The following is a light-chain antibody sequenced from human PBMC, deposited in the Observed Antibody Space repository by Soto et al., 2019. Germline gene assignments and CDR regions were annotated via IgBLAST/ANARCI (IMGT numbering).Light chain of an antibody. CDR2: GNS. J-gene: IGLJ1*01. V-gene: IGLV1-40*01. Sequence: QSVLTQPPSVSGAPGQRGTISCTWSSSNIGAGYDVHWYQQLLGTAPKLLIYGNSNRPSGVPDRFSGSTPGTSASLAIAGLQAEDEADYYCQSYDSSLSGKYVFGTGTKLTVL. CDR3: QSYDSSLSGKYV. CDR1: SSNIGAGYD.